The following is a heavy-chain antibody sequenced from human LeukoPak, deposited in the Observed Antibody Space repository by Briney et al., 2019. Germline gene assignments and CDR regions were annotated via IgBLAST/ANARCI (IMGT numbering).Heavy chain of an antibody. Sequence: PSETLSLTCTVSGGAISPYYWSWIRQPPGKGLEWIGYIYYSGSTKYDPSLKSRVTISVDTSKNQFSLKLSSVTAADTAVYYCVRSSTYHLFDDWGQGTLVTVSS. CDR2: IYYSGST. CDR1: GGAISPYY. J-gene: IGHJ4*02. V-gene: IGHV4-59*08. CDR3: VRSSTYHLFDD. D-gene: IGHD2-15*01.